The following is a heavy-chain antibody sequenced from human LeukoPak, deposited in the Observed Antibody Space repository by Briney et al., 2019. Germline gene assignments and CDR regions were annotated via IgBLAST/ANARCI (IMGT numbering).Heavy chain of an antibody. V-gene: IGHV3-53*01. J-gene: IGHJ3*02. CDR3: ARAEDPYSSSWGPYQAFDI. D-gene: IGHD6-13*01. CDR1: GFTVSSNY. Sequence: AGGSLRLSCAASGFTVSSNYMSWVRQAPGKGLEWVSVIYSGDSTYYADSVKGRFTISRDNSKNTLYLQMNSLRAEDTAVYYCARAEDPYSSSWGPYQAFDIWGQGTMVTVSS. CDR2: IYSGDST.